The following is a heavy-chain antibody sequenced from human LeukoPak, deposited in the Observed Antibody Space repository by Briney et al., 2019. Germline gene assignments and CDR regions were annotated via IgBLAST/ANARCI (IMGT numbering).Heavy chain of an antibody. CDR2: INPNSGGT. D-gene: IGHD2-2*01. J-gene: IGHJ4*02. V-gene: IGHV1-2*02. CDR3: ARDRVVVPAAFGY. Sequence: ASVKVSCKASGYTFTAYYMHWVRQAPGQGLEWTGWINPNSGGTNYAQKFQGRVTMTRDTSISTAYMELSRLRSDDTAVYYCARDRVVVPAAFGYWGQGTLVTVSS. CDR1: GYTFTAYY.